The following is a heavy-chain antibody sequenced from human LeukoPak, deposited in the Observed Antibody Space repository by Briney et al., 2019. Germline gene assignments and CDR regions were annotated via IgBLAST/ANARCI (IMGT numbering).Heavy chain of an antibody. V-gene: IGHV3-11*01. CDR1: GFTFSDYY. D-gene: IGHD3-22*01. J-gene: IGHJ6*02. CDR2: ISSSGSTI. Sequence: GGSLRLSCAVSGFTFSDYYLSWIRQAPGKGLEWVSYISSSGSTIYYADSVKGRFTISRDNAKSSLYLQMNSLRAEDTAVYYCARPGGSSGSHYYYYGMDVWGQGTTVTVSS. CDR3: ARPGGSSGSHYYYYGMDV.